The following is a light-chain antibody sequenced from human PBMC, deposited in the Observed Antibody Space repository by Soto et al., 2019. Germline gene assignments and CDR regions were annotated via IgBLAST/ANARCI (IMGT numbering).Light chain of an antibody. V-gene: IGKV3-20*01. Sequence: IVLTQSPGTLSLSPWERATLSCRASQSISSSDLAWYQHRPGQAPRLLIYAASSRATGIPVRFSGSGSGTDFTLSISRLEPEDFAVYYCQHYGSSSWTFGQGTKVDI. J-gene: IGKJ1*01. CDR1: QSISSSD. CDR3: QHYGSSSWT. CDR2: AAS.